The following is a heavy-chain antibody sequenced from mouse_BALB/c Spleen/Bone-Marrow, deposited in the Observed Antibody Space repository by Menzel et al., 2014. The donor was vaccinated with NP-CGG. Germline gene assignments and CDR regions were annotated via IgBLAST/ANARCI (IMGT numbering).Heavy chain of an antibody. CDR3: AREGRGYYGSSGAAMDY. CDR1: GFSLTSYG. D-gene: IGHD1-1*01. CDR2: IWAGGST. V-gene: IGHV2-9*02. Sequence: QLKDSGPGLVAPSQSLSISCTVSGFSLTSYGVHWVRQPPGQGLEWLGAIWAGGSTNYNSALMSRLTISKDNSKSQVFLKMNSLQTDDTAMYYCAREGRGYYGSSGAAMDYWGQGTKVTVSS. J-gene: IGHJ4*01.